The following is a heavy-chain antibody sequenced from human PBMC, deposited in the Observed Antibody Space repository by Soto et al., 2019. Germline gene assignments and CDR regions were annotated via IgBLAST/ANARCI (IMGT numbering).Heavy chain of an antibody. CDR1: GFTFNSHW. CDR2: ISNDGSGT. Sequence: EVQVVESGGGSVQPGGSLRLSCAASGFTFNSHWMHWVRQVPGQGPVWVARISNDGSGTIYADSVKGRFTISRDNAKNTVYLEMNSLRVEDTAVYYCVRDRPHNWFDPWGQGTLVTVSS. V-gene: IGHV3-74*01. J-gene: IGHJ5*02. CDR3: VRDRPHNWFDP.